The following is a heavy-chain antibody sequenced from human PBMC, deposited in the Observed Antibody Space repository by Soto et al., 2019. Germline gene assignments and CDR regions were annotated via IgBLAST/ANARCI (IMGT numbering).Heavy chain of an antibody. CDR3: ARGFSRSVRGEGGAFDI. Sequence: PSATLTLTCTVPSGSISSGGYYWSWICSHPGKGLEWIGYIYYSGSTYYNPSLKSRVTISVDTSKNQFSLKLSSVTAADTAVYYCARGFSRSVRGEGGAFDIWGQGTMVS. CDR1: SGSISSGGYY. V-gene: IGHV4-31*03. D-gene: IGHD3-10*01. CDR2: IYYSGST. J-gene: IGHJ3*02.